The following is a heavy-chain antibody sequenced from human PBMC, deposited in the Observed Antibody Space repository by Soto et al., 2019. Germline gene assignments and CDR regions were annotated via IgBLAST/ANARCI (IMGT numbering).Heavy chain of an antibody. Sequence: ASVKVSCKASGYTFTDYFVHCVRLAPGQGLEWMGWVNPDTGVATFPQKFQGRVTVTRDASINTDYMELTHLTSEDTGIYYCARDPIRGGVPYFFDFWGRGTQVTVSS. CDR1: GYTFTDYF. CDR2: VNPDTGVA. J-gene: IGHJ4*02. D-gene: IGHD3-16*01. V-gene: IGHV1-2*02. CDR3: ARDPIRGGVPYFFDF.